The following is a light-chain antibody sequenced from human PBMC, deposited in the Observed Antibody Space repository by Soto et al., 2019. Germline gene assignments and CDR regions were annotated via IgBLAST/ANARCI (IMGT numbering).Light chain of an antibody. CDR2: RNS. CDR1: SSNIGAGYD. Sequence: QPVLTQPPSVSGAPGQRVTISCTGSSSNIGAGYDVHWYQLRAGTAPKLIISRNSIRPSGVPDRFSGSKSGASASLAITGLQAEDEADYYCQSADTGLSVLFGGGTKLTVL. V-gene: IGLV1-40*01. CDR3: QSADTGLSVL. J-gene: IGLJ3*02.